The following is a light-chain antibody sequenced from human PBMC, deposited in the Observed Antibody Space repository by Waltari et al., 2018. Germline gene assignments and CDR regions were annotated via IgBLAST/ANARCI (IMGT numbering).Light chain of an antibody. J-gene: IGKJ4*01. CDR3: QQFHSYPVT. V-gene: IGKV1-5*03. Sequence: DIQMTQSPSTLSASVGDRFTITCRASQDITTSLAWYQQKPGKAPKVLIYRTSNLKSGVSSRFSGSGSGTEFTLTINSLQPDDFATYYCQQFHSYPVTLGGGTKVEIK. CDR1: QDITTS. CDR2: RTS.